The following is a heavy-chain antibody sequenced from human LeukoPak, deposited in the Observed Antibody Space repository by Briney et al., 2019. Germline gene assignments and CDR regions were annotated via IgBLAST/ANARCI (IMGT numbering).Heavy chain of an antibody. V-gene: IGHV4-59*02. D-gene: IGHD3-16*01. CDR3: ARETSQKGAHYMDV. Sequence: SETLSLTCTVSGDSVSNYYWSWIRQPPGKGLEWIGYIYYSGSTNYNPSLKSRVTISVDTSKNQFSLKLSSVTAADTAVYYCARETSQKGAHYMDVWGKGTTVTISS. CDR1: GDSVSNYY. CDR2: IYYSGST. J-gene: IGHJ6*03.